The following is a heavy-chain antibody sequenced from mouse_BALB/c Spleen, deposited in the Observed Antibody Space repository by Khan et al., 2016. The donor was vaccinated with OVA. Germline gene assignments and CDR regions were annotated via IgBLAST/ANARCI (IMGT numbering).Heavy chain of an antibody. Sequence: QVTLKESGPGILQPSQTLSLTCSFSGFSLSSSGMGVSWIRQPSGKGLEWLAHIYWDDDKRYNPSLKSRLTISKDTSSKQVFLKITSVDTADTATYYCARREELVPWFAYWGQGTLVTVSA. D-gene: IGHD1-1*01. CDR1: GFSLSSSGMG. CDR2: IYWDDDK. CDR3: ARREELVPWFAY. J-gene: IGHJ3*01. V-gene: IGHV8-12*01.